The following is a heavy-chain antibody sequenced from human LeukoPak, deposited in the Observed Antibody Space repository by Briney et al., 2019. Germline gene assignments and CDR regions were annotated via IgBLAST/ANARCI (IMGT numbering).Heavy chain of an antibody. V-gene: IGHV1-69*13. J-gene: IGHJ5*02. CDR2: NIPIFGTA. CDR1: GGTFSSYA. D-gene: IGHD2-2*01. Sequence: SVKVSCKASGGTFSSYAISWVRQAPGQGLEWMGGNIPIFGTANYAQKFQGRVTITADESTSTAYMELSSLRSEDTAVYYCARIEYQLLSPFDPWGQGTLVTVSS. CDR3: ARIEYQLLSPFDP.